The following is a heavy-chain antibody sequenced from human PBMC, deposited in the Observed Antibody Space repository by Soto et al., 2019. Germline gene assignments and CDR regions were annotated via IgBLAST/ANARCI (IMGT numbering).Heavy chain of an antibody. J-gene: IGHJ3*02. Sequence: EVQLVESGGGLVKPGGSLRLSCAASGFTFSNAWMSWVRQAPGKGLEWVGRIKSKTDDRTTDYAAPGIGRFTSSRDDSKYTLYLHVKSLKMEDTSVEYGPTDQVTIFGVGSHGFDIWGQGTLVTVSS. CDR1: GFTFSNAW. CDR3: PTDQVTIFGVGSHGFDI. D-gene: IGHD3-3*01. V-gene: IGHV3-15*01. CDR2: IKSKTDDRTT.